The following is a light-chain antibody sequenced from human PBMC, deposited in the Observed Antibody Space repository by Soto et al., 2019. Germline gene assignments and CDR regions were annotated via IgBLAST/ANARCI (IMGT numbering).Light chain of an antibody. Sequence: EIAMTQSPATLSVSPGERATLACRASQSVSSNLAWYQQKPGQAPWLLIYGASTRATGIPARFSGSGSGTEFTLTISSLQSEDFAVYYCQQYKNGWTFGQGTKVDIK. V-gene: IGKV3-15*01. CDR1: QSVSSN. CDR2: GAS. J-gene: IGKJ1*01. CDR3: QQYKNGWT.